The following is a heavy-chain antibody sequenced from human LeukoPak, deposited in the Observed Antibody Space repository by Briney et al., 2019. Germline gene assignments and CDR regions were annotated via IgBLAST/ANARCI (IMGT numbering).Heavy chain of an antibody. CDR1: GGTFSSYA. Sequence: SVKVSCKASGGTFSSYAISWVRQAPGQGLEWMGGIIPIFGTANYAQKFQGRVTITADKSTSTAYMELSSLRSEDTAVYYCARDKDPYYYDSSGRGYFDYWGQGTLVTVSS. D-gene: IGHD3-22*01. CDR2: IIPIFGTA. CDR3: ARDKDPYYYDSSGRGYFDY. V-gene: IGHV1-69*06. J-gene: IGHJ4*02.